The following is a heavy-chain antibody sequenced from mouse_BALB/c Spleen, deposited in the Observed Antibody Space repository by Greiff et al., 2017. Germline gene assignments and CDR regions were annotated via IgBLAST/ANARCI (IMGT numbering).Heavy chain of an antibody. V-gene: IGHV1-53*01. Sequence: QVQLQQPGAELVKPGASVKLSCKASGYTFTSYYMYWVKQRPGQGLEWIGRINPSNGGTNFNEKFKSKATLTVDKSSSTAYMQLSSLTSEDSAVYYCTRKDYYGYGFAYWGQGTLVTVSA. CDR3: TRKDYYGYGFAY. D-gene: IGHD1-2*01. J-gene: IGHJ3*01. CDR2: INPSNGGT. CDR1: GYTFTSYY.